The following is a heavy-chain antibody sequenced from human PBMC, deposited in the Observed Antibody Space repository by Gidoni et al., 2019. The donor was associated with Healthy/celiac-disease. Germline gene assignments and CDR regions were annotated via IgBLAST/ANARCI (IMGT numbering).Heavy chain of an antibody. J-gene: IGHJ6*02. CDR2: INTNPGNP. Sequence: QVQLVQSGSELKKPGASVKVSCKASGYTFNSYAMNWVRQAPGQGLAWMGWINTNPGNPTSAQGFTGRFVFSLDTSVSTAYLQISSLKAEDTAVYYCARVPQSIVATKLRSYYGMDVWGQGTTVTVSS. D-gene: IGHD5-12*01. CDR3: ARVPQSIVATKLRSYYGMDV. V-gene: IGHV7-4-1*02. CDR1: GYTFNSYA.